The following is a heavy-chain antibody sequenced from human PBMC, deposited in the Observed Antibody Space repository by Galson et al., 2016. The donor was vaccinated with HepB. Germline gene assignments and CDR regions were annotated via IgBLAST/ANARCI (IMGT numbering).Heavy chain of an antibody. CDR3: ARYRDMLNSSWYGYVDY. J-gene: IGHJ4*02. Sequence: SVKVSCRASGYTFIDYYVHWVRQAPGQGLEWMGWISPNTGDINYSQNFQGRVTMTRDTSISTAYMELSSLKSDDTAVYYCARYRDMLNSSWYGYVDYWGQGTLVTVSS. D-gene: IGHD6-19*01. CDR1: GYTFIDYY. V-gene: IGHV1-2*02. CDR2: ISPNTGDI.